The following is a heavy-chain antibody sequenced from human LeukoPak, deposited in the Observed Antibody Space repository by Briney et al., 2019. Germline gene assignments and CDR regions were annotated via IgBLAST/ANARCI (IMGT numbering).Heavy chain of an antibody. J-gene: IGHJ3*02. CDR3: ARVPKYCSGGSCYKNAFDT. CDR1: GYTFTDYY. Sequence: ASVKVSCKASGYTFTDYYIHWVRQAPGHGLEWMGWISPNSGGTNYAQKFQGRVTMTRDTFITTAYMELSGLRSDDTAVYYCARVPKYCSGGSCYKNAFDTWGQGTMVTVSS. D-gene: IGHD2-15*01. CDR2: ISPNSGGT. V-gene: IGHV1-2*02.